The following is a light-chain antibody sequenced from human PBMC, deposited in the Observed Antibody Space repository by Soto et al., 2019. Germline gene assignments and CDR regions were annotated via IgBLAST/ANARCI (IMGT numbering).Light chain of an antibody. CDR3: QQYGSSHT. Sequence: VVLTQSPGTLSLSPGERATLSCRASQSVSSSYLAWYQQKPGQAPRLLIYGASSRATGIPDRFSGSGSGTDFTLTISRLEPEDFAVYYCQQYGSSHTFGQGTKVDI. J-gene: IGKJ1*01. CDR1: QSVSSSY. CDR2: GAS. V-gene: IGKV3-20*01.